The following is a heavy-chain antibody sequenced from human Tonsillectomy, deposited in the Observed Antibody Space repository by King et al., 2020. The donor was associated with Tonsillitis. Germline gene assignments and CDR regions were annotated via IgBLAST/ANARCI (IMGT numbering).Heavy chain of an antibody. Sequence: VQLVESGGGFVQPGRSLRLSCTAPGFTFDDYAMHWVRQAPGKGLEWVSGITRDSGRVAYADSVRGRFTISTDNAKNSLYLQMNSLRPEDTALYYCVKADHLSGSYYFDDWGQGTLVTVSS. CDR1: GFTFDDYA. CDR3: VKADHLSGSYYFDD. D-gene: IGHD3-10*01. V-gene: IGHV3-9*01. J-gene: IGHJ4*02. CDR2: ITRDSGRV.